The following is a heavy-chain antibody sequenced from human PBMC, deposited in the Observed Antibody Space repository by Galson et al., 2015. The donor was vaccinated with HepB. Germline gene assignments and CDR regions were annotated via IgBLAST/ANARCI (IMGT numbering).Heavy chain of an antibody. CDR1: GYIFTNYG. CDR2: ISVYNGNT. V-gene: IGHV1-18*01. CDR3: ARVAYRFWSDEDYYYYMDV. J-gene: IGHJ6*03. D-gene: IGHD3-3*01. Sequence: SVKVSCKASGYIFTNYGISWVRQAPGQGLEWMGWISVYNGNTNYAQKLQGRVTMTTDTSTSTAYMELRSLRSDDTAVYYCARVAYRFWSDEDYYYYMDVWGKGTTVTVSS.